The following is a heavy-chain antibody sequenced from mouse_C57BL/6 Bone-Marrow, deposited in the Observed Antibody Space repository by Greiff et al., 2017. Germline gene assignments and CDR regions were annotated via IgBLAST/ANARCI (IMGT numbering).Heavy chain of an antibody. CDR3: ARGRVYYDYDGTMDY. CDR2: INPNYGTT. J-gene: IGHJ4*01. V-gene: IGHV1-39*01. Sequence: EVKLQESGPELVKPGASVKISCKASGYSFTDYNMNWVKQSNGKSLEWIGVINPNYGTTSYNQKFKGKATLTVDQSSSTAYMQLNSLTSEDSAVYYCARGRVYYDYDGTMDYWGQGTSVTVSS. D-gene: IGHD2-4*01. CDR1: GYSFTDYN.